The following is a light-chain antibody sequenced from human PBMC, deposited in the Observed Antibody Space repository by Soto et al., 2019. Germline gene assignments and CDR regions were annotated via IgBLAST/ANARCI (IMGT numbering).Light chain of an antibody. CDR2: LGS. CDR1: QSLLHTSGDPH. J-gene: IGKJ1*01. CDR3: MPALQTPWT. Sequence: DIVMTQSPLSLPVTPGEPASISCRSSQSLLHTSGDPHLDWYLQKPGQSPQLLIYLGSTRASEVPDRFSGSGSGTDVTLKISRVEAEYVGVYDGMPALQTPWTFGQGTKVEIK. V-gene: IGKV2-28*01.